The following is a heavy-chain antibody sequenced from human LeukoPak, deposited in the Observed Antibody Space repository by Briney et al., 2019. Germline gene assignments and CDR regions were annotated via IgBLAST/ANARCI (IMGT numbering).Heavy chain of an antibody. CDR1: GFTVSSNY. J-gene: IGHJ3*02. CDR2: IYSGGST. D-gene: IGHD3-9*01. V-gene: IGHV3-53*04. CDR3: ARVPPYYDILTGYPTGAFDI. Sequence: RGSLRLSCAASGFTVSSNYMSWVRQAPGKGLEWVSVIYSGGSTYYADSVKGRFTISRHNSKNTLYLQMNSLRAEDTAVYYCARVPPYYDILTGYPTGAFDIWGQGTMVTVSS.